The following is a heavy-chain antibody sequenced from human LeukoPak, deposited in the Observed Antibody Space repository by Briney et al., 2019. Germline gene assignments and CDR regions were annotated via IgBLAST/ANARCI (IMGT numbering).Heavy chain of an antibody. D-gene: IGHD1-7*01. CDR3: ARDKDWSYSYYYYMDV. CDR1: GFTFSDYY. Sequence: PGGSLRLSCAASGFTFSDYYMSWIRQAPGKGLEWVSYISSSGSTIYYADSVKGRFTISRDNAKNSLYLQMNSLRAEDTAVYYCARDKDWSYSYYYYMDVWGKGTTVTVSS. V-gene: IGHV3-11*04. J-gene: IGHJ6*03. CDR2: ISSSGSTI.